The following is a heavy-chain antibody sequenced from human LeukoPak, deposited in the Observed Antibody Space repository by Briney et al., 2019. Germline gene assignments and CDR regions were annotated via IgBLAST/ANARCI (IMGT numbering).Heavy chain of an antibody. CDR2: ISSSGSTI. CDR3: ARVGIAALDY. V-gene: IGHV3-11*04. J-gene: IGHJ4*02. CDR1: TNSSYY. D-gene: IGHD6-6*01. Sequence: TNSSYYWAWIRQAPGKGLEWVSYISSSGSTIYYADSVKGRFTISRDNAKNSLYLQMNSLRAEDTAVYYCARVGIAALDYWGQGTLVTVSS.